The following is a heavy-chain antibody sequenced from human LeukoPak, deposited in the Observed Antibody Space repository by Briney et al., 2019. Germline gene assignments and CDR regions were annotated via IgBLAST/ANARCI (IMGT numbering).Heavy chain of an antibody. CDR3: ATSRSRSTHYGIDV. CDR2: IFYSGST. V-gene: IGHV4-59*01. J-gene: IGHJ6*02. CDR1: GVSISSFY. Sequence: SETLSLTCTVSGVSISSFYWSWIRQPPGKGLEWIGDIFYSGSTNSNPFLKSRVTLSVDTSKNQFSLKLTSVTAADTAVYYCATSRSRSTHYGIDVWGQGTTVTVSS. D-gene: IGHD2-2*01.